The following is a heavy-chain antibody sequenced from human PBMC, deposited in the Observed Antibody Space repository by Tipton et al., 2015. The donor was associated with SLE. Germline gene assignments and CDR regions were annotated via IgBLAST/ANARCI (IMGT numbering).Heavy chain of an antibody. J-gene: IGHJ4*02. Sequence: SLRLSCAAFGFTFDEYAMHWVRQAPGKGLEWVSGISWNSGSIGYADSVKGRFTISRDNAKNSLYLQMNSLRAEDAALYYCAKGPHSSSFVYFDHWGQGTLVTVSS. CDR2: ISWNSGSI. D-gene: IGHD6-13*01. CDR1: GFTFDEYA. V-gene: IGHV3-9*01. CDR3: AKGPHSSSFVYFDH.